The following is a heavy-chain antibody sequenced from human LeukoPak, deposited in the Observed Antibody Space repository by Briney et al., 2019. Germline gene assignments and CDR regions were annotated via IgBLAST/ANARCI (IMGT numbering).Heavy chain of an antibody. V-gene: IGHV1-46*01. J-gene: IGHJ4*02. CDR2: INPSGGST. CDR3: ARGLPAAIVEGAIGY. CDR1: GYTFTSYY. Sequence: ASVKVSCKASGYTFTSYYMHWVRQAPGQGLEWMGIINPSGGSTSYAQKFQGRVTMTRDTSTSTVYMELNSLRSEDTAVYYCARGLPAAIVEGAIGYWGQGTLVTVSS. D-gene: IGHD2-2*01.